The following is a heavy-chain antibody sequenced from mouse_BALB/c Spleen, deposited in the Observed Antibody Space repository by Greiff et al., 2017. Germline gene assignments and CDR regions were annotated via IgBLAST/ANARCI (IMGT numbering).Heavy chain of an antibody. CDR2: INPSTGYT. J-gene: IGHJ2*01. CDR1: GYTFTSYW. Sequence: QVQLKESGAELAKPGASVKMSCKASGYTFTSYWMHWVKQRPGQGLEWIGYINPSTGYTEYNQKFKDKATLTADKSSSTAYMQLSSLTSEDSAVYYCARSGSLYFDYWGQGTTLTVSS. CDR3: ARSGSLYFDY. V-gene: IGHV1-7*01. D-gene: IGHD3-1*01.